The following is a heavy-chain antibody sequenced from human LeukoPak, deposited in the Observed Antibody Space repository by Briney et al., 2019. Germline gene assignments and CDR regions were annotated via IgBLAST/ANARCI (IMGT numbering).Heavy chain of an antibody. CDR2: FYHSGST. D-gene: IGHD3-10*01. CDR3: ARDPMVLLWFGESQTNNWFDP. J-gene: IGHJ5*02. CDR1: GGFNTHYY. Sequence: SETLSLTCSVSGGFNTHYYWSWIRQPPGKGLEWIGYFYHSGSTNFNPSLKSRVTISVDTSKNHFSLKLNSVTAADTAVYYCARDPMVLLWFGESQTNNWFDPWGQGTLVTVSS. V-gene: IGHV4-59*01.